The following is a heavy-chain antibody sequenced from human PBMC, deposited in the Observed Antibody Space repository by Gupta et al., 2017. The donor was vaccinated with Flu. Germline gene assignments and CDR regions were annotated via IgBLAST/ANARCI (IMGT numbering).Heavy chain of an antibody. CDR1: GGSISSCSYY. J-gene: IGHJ3*02. Sequence: QLQMQESGPGLVKPSETQSLTWPASGGSISSCSYYRGWLRQPQGEGLAWGGSIYYSGSTYYTPSLKSRVTISVDTSKNQFSLKLSSVTAADTAVYYCARLVFTGVAFDIWGQGTMVTVSS. V-gene: IGHV4-39*01. CDR3: ARLVFTGVAFDI. D-gene: IGHD2-8*01. CDR2: IYYSGST.